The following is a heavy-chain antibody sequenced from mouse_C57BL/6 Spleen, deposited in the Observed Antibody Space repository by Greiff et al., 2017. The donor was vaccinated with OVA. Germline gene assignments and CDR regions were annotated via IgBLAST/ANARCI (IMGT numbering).Heavy chain of an antibody. D-gene: IGHD2-4*01. CDR1: GYAFSSSW. J-gene: IGHJ3*01. V-gene: IGHV1-82*01. Sequence: VQLQQSGPELVKPGASVKISCKASGYAFSSSWMNWVKQRPGKGLEWIGRIYPGDGDTNYNGKFKGKATLTADKSSSTAYMQLSSLTSEDSAVYFCARGADYDSFAYWGQGTLVTVSA. CDR3: ARGADYDSFAY. CDR2: IYPGDGDT.